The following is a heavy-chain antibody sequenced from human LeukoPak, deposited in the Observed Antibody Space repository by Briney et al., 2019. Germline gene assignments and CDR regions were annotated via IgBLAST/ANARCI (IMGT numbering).Heavy chain of an antibody. J-gene: IGHJ3*02. CDR3: ARSRSPGSDAFDI. Sequence: SETLSLTCAVSGGSISSGGYSWGWIRQPPGKGLEWIGYIYHSGSTYYNPSLKSRVTISVDRSKNQFSLKLSSVTAADTAVYYCARSRSPGSDAFDIWGQGTMVIVSS. V-gene: IGHV4-30-2*01. CDR1: GGSISSGGYS. CDR2: IYHSGST. D-gene: IGHD2-2*01.